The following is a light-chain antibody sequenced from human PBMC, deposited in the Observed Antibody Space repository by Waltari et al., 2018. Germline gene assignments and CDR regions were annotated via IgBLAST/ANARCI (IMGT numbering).Light chain of an antibody. CDR3: QQSYKTPYT. CDR2: ISS. Sequence: IQLTHSPSSLSASVGDRVTITCRADQYVSNYLNWYRQKPGKAPELLIYISSNLQSGVPSRFSGSGSGTDFTLTISSLQPGDFATYYCQQSYKTPYTFGQGTRLDI. V-gene: IGKV1-39*01. J-gene: IGKJ2*01. CDR1: QYVSNY.